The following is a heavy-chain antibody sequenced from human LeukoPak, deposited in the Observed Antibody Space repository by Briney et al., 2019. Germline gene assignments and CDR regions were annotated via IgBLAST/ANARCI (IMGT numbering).Heavy chain of an antibody. V-gene: IGHV3-30*03. D-gene: IGHD5-24*01. Sequence: GGSLRLSYAASGFTFSSYGMHWVRQAPGKGLEWVAVISYDGSNKYYADSVKGRFTISRDNSKNTLYLQMNSLRAEDTAVYYCATSIGDVEMAMAVWGQGTLVTVSS. CDR1: GFTFSSYG. J-gene: IGHJ4*02. CDR2: ISYDGSNK. CDR3: ATSIGDVEMAMAV.